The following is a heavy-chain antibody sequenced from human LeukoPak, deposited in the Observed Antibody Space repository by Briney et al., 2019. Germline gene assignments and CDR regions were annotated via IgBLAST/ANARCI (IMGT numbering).Heavy chain of an antibody. V-gene: IGHV1-2*02. J-gene: IGHJ4*02. CDR2: INPNSGGT. CDR3: ATLPLWFGELTPFDY. CDR1: GYTFTSYY. D-gene: IGHD3-10*01. Sequence: ASVKVSCKASGYTFTSYYMHWVRQAPGQGLEWMGWINPNSGGTNYAQKFQGRVTMTRDTSTSTAYMELSRLRSDDTAVYYCATLPLWFGELTPFDYWGQGTLVTVSS.